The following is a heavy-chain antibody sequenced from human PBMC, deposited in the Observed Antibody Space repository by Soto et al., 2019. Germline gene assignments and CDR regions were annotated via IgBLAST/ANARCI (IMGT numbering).Heavy chain of an antibody. V-gene: IGHV3-33*01. CDR3: ARDLGKAVLPYY. J-gene: IGHJ4*02. CDR1: GFTFSSYG. Sequence: PGGSLRLSCAASGFTFSSYGMHWVRQAPGKGLEWVAVIWYDGSNKYYADSVKGRFTISRDNSKNTLYLQMNSLRAEDTAVYYCARDLGKAVLPYYWGQGTLVTVSS. D-gene: IGHD2-15*01. CDR2: IWYDGSNK.